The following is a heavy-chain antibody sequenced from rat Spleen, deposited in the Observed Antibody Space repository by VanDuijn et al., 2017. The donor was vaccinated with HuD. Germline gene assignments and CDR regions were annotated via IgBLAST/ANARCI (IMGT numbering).Heavy chain of an antibody. V-gene: IGHV5-19*01. D-gene: IGHD1-4*01. J-gene: IGHJ3*01. CDR1: GFTFSNYG. CDR2: ISPSGGST. CDR3: TTHGARVSRFAY. Sequence: EVQLVESGGGLVQPGRSLKLSCAASGFTFSNYGVHWIRQAPTKGLEWVASISPSGGSTSYRDSVKGRFTNSRDNAESTLYLQMDSLRSEDTATYYCTTHGARVSRFAYWGQGTLVTVSS.